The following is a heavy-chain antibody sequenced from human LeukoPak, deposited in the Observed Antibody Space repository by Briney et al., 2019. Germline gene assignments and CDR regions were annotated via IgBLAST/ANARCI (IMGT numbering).Heavy chain of an antibody. V-gene: IGHV1-2*02. CDR1: GYTFTGHY. CDR3: AREEHCSGGSCYAFDY. J-gene: IGHJ4*02. Sequence: GASVKVSCKASGYTFTGHYMHWVRQAPGQGLEWMGWINPNSGGTNYAQKFQGRATMTRDTSISTAYMELSRLRSDDTAVYYCAREEHCSGGSCYAFDYWGQGTLVTVSS. CDR2: INPNSGGT. D-gene: IGHD2-15*01.